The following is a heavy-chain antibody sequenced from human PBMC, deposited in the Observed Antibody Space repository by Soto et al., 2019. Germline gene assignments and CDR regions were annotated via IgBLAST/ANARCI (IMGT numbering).Heavy chain of an antibody. CDR3: XRXEYYXGSGAFFDY. CDR2: IIPILGIA. Sequence: QVQLVQSGAEVKKPGSSVKVSCKASGGTFSSYTISWVRQAPGQGLEWMGRIIPILGIANYAQKFQGRVTIXXXXSXXXXXXXXXXXXXXXXXXXXXXRXEYYXGSGAFFDYWGQGTLVTVSS. V-gene: IGHV1-69*02. CDR1: GGTFSSYT. J-gene: IGHJ4*02. D-gene: IGHD3-10*01.